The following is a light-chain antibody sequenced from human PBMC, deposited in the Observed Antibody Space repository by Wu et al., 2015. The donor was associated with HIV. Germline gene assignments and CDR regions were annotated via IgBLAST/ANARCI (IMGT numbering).Light chain of an antibody. CDR1: QSVSNNY. CDR3: QQYGSSRTWT. J-gene: IGKJ1*01. Sequence: EIVLTQSPGTLSLSPGERATLSCRASQSVSNNYLAWYQQKPGQAPGLLIYGASSRATGIPDRFSGSGSGTDFTLTISRLEPEDFAGYYCQQYGSSRTWTFGQGTKVEIK. V-gene: IGKV3-20*01. CDR2: GAS.